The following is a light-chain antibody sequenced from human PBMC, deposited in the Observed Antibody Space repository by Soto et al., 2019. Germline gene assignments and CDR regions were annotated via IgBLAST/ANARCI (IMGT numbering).Light chain of an antibody. Sequence: QSALTQPASGSGSLGQSITISCTGTSTDVGAYDYVSWYQHHPGKAPKLMIYDVTNRPSGVSDRFSGSKSGNTASLTISGLHTEDEADYHCSSYARSSTLVFGGGTKLTVL. CDR1: STDVGAYDY. CDR2: DVT. J-gene: IGLJ2*01. CDR3: SSYARSSTLV. V-gene: IGLV2-14*01.